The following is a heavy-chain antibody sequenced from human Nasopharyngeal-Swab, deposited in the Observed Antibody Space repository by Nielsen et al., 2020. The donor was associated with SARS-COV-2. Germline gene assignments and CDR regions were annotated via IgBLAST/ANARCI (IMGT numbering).Heavy chain of an antibody. V-gene: IGHV5-10-1*01. CDR1: GYSFTDFW. CDR3: ARTFTTVSSFAY. D-gene: IGHD1-14*01. J-gene: IGHJ4*01. Sequence: GESLKISCNGSGYSFTDFWINWVRQMPGRGLEWMGRIHPSDSSIDYSPSFQGRVTISADKSITTAYLQWSSLEASDTAIYYCARTFTTVSSFAYWGHGTLVTVSS. CDR2: IHPSDSSI.